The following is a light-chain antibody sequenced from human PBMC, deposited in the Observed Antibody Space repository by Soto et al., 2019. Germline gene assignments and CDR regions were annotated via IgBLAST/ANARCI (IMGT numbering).Light chain of an antibody. CDR2: DAS. J-gene: IGKJ2*01. CDR1: QSIDSW. Sequence: DMQMTQSPSTLSSSVGDRVTITSRASQSIDSWLAWYQQKPGKAPELLIYDASSLESGVPSRFSGSGSGTEFALTISSLQPDDFATYYCQQYNSYPYTFGQGTKLEIK. V-gene: IGKV1-5*01. CDR3: QQYNSYPYT.